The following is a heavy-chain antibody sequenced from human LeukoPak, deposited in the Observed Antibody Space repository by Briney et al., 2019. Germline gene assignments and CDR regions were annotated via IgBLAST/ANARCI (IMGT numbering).Heavy chain of an antibody. V-gene: IGHV3-11*04. J-gene: IGHJ5*02. CDR1: GFTFSDYY. CDR3: ARGPLGYCSSSSCYFDP. D-gene: IGHD2-2*01. Sequence: GGSLRLSCAASGFTFSDYYMSWIRQAPGKGLEWVSYISSSGSTIYYADSVKGRFTISRDNADNSLYLQMNSLRVEDTAVYYCARGPLGYCSSSSCYFDPWGQGTLVTVSS. CDR2: ISSSGSTI.